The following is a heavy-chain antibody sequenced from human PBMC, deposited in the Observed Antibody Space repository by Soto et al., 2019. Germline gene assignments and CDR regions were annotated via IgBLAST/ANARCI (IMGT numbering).Heavy chain of an antibody. D-gene: IGHD1-26*01. CDR2: IKSETDDRTT. CDR1: GFMFRSYV. V-gene: IGHV3-15*01. CDR3: TTDLGWEGPLDTCDI. J-gene: IGHJ3*02. Sequence: PGGSLRLSCAASGFMFRSYVMSWVRQAPGKGLEWVGRIKSETDDRTTDCAAPVKGRFSISRDDSTNTLYLQMNSLKTEDTAVYYCTTDLGWEGPLDTCDIWGQGTKVTVSS.